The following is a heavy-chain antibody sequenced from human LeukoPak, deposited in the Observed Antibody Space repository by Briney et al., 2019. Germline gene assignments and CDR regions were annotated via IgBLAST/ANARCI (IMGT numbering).Heavy chain of an antibody. CDR1: AFTFSRYW. V-gene: IGHV3-7*01. CDR3: VREEGLDGSGYYYVLGY. Sequence: GGSLRLSCAASAFTFSRYWMSWVRQAPGKGLEWVANINHDGSVKHYVDSVKGRFTISRDNDKNSLNLQMNNLSAEDTAVYYCVREEGLDGSGYYYVLGYWGQGTLVTVSS. D-gene: IGHD3-22*01. CDR2: INHDGSVK. J-gene: IGHJ4*02.